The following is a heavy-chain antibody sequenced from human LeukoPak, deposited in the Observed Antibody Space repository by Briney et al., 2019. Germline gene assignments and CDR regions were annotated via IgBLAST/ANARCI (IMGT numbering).Heavy chain of an antibody. CDR2: IKSKTDGGTT. V-gene: IGHV3-15*01. CDR1: GFTFRDSA. CDR3: TTSIAVAADY. J-gene: IGHJ4*02. Sequence: GGSLRLSCAASGFTFRDSAMHWVRQAPGKELEWVGRIKSKTDGGTTDYAAPVKGRFTISRDDSKNTLYLQMNSLKTEDTAVYYCTTSIAVAADYWGQGTLVTVSS. D-gene: IGHD6-19*01.